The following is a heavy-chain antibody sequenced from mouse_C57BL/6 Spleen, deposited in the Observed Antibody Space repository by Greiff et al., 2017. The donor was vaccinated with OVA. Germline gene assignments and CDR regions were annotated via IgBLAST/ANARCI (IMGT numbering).Heavy chain of an antibody. CDR1: GYTFTDYE. CDR2: IDPETGGT. Sequence: QVQLQQSGAELVRPGASVTLSCKASGYTFTDYEMHWVKQTPVHGLEWIGAIDPETGGTAYNQKFKGKAILTADKSSSTAYMELRSLTSEDSAVYYCTKRDYGSSYVHWFAYWGQGTLVTVSA. CDR3: TKRDYGSSYVHWFAY. D-gene: IGHD1-1*01. V-gene: IGHV1-15*01. J-gene: IGHJ3*01.